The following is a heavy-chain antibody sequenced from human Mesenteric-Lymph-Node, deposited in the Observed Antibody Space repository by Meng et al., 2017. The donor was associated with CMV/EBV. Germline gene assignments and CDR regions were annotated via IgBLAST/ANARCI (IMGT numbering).Heavy chain of an antibody. J-gene: IGHJ4*02. CDR3: ARDPGLHSGSPRYFDY. Sequence: GESLKISCAASGFTFSRYGMHWVRQAPGKGLEWVAVISYDGSNKYYADSVKGRFTISRDNSKNTLYLQMNSLRAEDTAVYYCARDPGLHSGSPRYFDYWGQGTLVTVSS. CDR2: ISYDGSNK. V-gene: IGHV3-30*19. D-gene: IGHD1-26*01. CDR1: GFTFSRYG.